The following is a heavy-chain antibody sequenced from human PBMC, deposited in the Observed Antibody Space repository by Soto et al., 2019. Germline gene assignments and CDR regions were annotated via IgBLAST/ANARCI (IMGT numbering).Heavy chain of an antibody. Sequence: GESLKISCKGSGYSFTSYWIGWVRQMPGKGLEWMGIIYPGDSDTRYSPSFQGQVTISADKSISTAYLQWSSLKASDTAMYYCARIQMDTAMVTGSFDYWGQGTLVTVSS. V-gene: IGHV5-51*01. CDR3: ARIQMDTAMVTGSFDY. CDR1: GYSFTSYW. D-gene: IGHD5-18*01. J-gene: IGHJ4*02. CDR2: IYPGDSDT.